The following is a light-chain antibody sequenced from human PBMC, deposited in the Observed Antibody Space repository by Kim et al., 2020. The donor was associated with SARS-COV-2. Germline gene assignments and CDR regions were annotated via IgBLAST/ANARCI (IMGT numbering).Light chain of an antibody. Sequence: QSVLTQPPSVSASPGQKVTISCSGSSSNIGNNYVPWYQQLPGTAPKLLIYDNNKRPSGIPDRFSGSKSGTSATLDITGLQTGDEADYYCGTWDSSLSAWVFGGGTKLTVL. CDR2: DNN. CDR3: GTWDSSLSAWV. J-gene: IGLJ3*02. V-gene: IGLV1-51*01. CDR1: SSNIGNNY.